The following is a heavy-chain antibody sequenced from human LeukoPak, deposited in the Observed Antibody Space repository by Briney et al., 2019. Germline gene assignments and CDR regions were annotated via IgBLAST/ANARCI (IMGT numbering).Heavy chain of an antibody. CDR2: MYHTGTT. J-gene: IGHJ6*04. V-gene: IGHV4-4*02. CDR3: ARWFGSGSYHTNYYYYGMDV. Sequence: PSDTLFLTCAVSGGSINNVNWWSWVRQPPGKGLEWIGEMYHTGTTNYNPSLKSRVTMSVDRSKNQVSLKLSSVTAADTAVYYCARWFGSGSYHTNYYYYGMDVWGKGTTVTVSS. D-gene: IGHD3-10*01. CDR1: GGSINNVNW.